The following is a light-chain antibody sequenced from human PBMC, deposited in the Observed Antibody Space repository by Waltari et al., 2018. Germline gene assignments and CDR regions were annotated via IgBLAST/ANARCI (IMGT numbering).Light chain of an antibody. Sequence: DIVMTQSPHSLAVSLGERATINCKARQSVLYSSNNKNYLAWYQQKPGQPPKLLIYWASTRESGVPDRFSGSGSGTDFTLTISSLQAEDVAVYYCQQYYSTPRTFGQGTKVEIK. CDR1: QSVLYSSNNKNY. J-gene: IGKJ1*01. CDR3: QQYYSTPRT. CDR2: WAS. V-gene: IGKV4-1*01.